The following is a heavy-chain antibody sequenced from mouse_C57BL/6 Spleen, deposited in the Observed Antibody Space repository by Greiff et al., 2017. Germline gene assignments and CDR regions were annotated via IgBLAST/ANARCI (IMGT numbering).Heavy chain of an antibody. CDR1: GYTFTSYW. V-gene: IGHV1-69*01. J-gene: IGHJ2*01. Sequence: QVQLQQPGAELVMPGASVKLSCKASGYTFTSYWMHWVKQRPGQGLEWIGEIDPSDSYTTYNQKFKGKSTLTVDKSSSTAYMQLSSLTSEDSAVYYCARGYGSSYYFDYWGQGTTLTVSS. D-gene: IGHD1-1*01. CDR3: ARGYGSSYYFDY. CDR2: IDPSDSYT.